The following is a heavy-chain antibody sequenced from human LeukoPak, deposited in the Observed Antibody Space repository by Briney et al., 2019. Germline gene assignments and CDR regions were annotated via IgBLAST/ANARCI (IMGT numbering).Heavy chain of an antibody. Sequence: GASVKVSCKVSGYTFTDYYMHWVQQAPGKGLEWMGLVDPEDGETINAEKFQGRVTITADTSTDTAYMELSSLRSEDTAVYYCATRSYCSSTSCRGYFDYWGQGTLVTVSS. CDR3: ATRSYCSSTSCRGYFDY. CDR2: VDPEDGET. V-gene: IGHV1-69-2*01. D-gene: IGHD2-2*01. J-gene: IGHJ4*02. CDR1: GYTFTDYY.